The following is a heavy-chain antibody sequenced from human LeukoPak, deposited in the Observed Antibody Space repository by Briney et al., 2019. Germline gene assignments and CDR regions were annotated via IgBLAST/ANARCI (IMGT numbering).Heavy chain of an antibody. Sequence: SETLSLTCAVYGGSFSGYYWSWIRQPPGKGLEWIGEINHSGSTNHNPPLKSRVTISVDTSKNQFSLKLSSVTAADTAVYYCARGRWKMDIVVVPAARFDYWGQGTLVTVSS. CDR1: GGSFSGYY. J-gene: IGHJ4*02. V-gene: IGHV4-34*01. CDR3: ARGRWKMDIVVVPAARFDY. D-gene: IGHD2-2*03. CDR2: INHSGST.